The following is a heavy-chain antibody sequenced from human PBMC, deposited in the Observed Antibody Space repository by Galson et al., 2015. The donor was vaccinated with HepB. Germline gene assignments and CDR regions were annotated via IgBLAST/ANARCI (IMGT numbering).Heavy chain of an antibody. J-gene: IGHJ1*01. CDR3: VKDLPGEQQLVRSVYFQH. CDR2: ISSNGGST. D-gene: IGHD6-13*01. CDR1: GFTFSSYA. Sequence: SLRLYCAASGFTFSSYAMHWVRQAPGKGLEYVSAISSNGGSTYYADSVKGRFTISRDNSKNTLYLQMSSLRAEDTAVYYCVKDLPGEQQLVRSVYFQHWGQGTLVTVSS. V-gene: IGHV3-64D*06.